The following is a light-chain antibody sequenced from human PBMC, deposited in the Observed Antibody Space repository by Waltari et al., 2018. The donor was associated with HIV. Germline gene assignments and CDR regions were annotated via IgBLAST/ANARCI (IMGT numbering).Light chain of an antibody. CDR2: EVS. CDR1: PSDVGGYKY. Sequence: QSALTQPASVSGSPGPLITIPCTGTPSDVGGYKYVSWYQQHPDKAPQLVVYEVSNRPSGISIRFSGSKSGNTASLTISGLQAEDEADYYCSSYTSRNTRVFGTGTKVTVL. CDR3: SSYTSRNTRV. J-gene: IGLJ1*01. V-gene: IGLV2-14*01.